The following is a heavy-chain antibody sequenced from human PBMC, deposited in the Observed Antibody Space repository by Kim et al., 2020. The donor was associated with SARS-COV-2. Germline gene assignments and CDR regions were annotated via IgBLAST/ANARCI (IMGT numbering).Heavy chain of an antibody. CDR2: IRSKANSYAT. V-gene: IGHV3-73*01. CDR1: GFTFSGSA. D-gene: IGHD1-20*01. CDR3: TRHLSTSGITGTGSEDAFDI. Sequence: GGSLRLSCAASGFTFSGSAMHWVRQASGKGLEWVGRIRSKANSYATAYAASVKGRFTISRDDSKNTAYLQMNSLKTEDTAVYYCTRHLSTSGITGTGSEDAFDIWGQGTMVTVSS. J-gene: IGHJ3*02.